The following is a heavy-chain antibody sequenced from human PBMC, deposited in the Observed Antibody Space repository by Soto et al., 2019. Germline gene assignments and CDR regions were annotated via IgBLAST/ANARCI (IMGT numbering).Heavy chain of an antibody. J-gene: IGHJ6*02. Sequence: PSETLSLTCAVSGGSISSSNLWSWVRQPPGKGLEWIGEIYHSGSTNYNPSLKGRVTISVDKSKNQFSLKLSSVTAADTAVYYCAGWIQLQQYYYYGMDVWGQGTTVTVSS. CDR3: AGWIQLQQYYYYGMDV. D-gene: IGHD5-18*01. CDR1: GGSISSSNL. CDR2: IYHSGST. V-gene: IGHV4-4*02.